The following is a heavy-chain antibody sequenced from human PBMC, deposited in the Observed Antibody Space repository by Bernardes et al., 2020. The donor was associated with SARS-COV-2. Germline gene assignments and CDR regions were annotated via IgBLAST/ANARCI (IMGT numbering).Heavy chain of an antibody. J-gene: IGHJ4*02. D-gene: IGHD6-13*01. CDR3: ARDREAAAGTAYFDY. CDR2: INPNSGGT. Sequence: ASVKVSCKASGYTFTGYYMHWVRQAPGQGLEWMGWINPNSGGTNYAQKFQGWVTMTRDTSISTAYMELSRLRSDDTAVYYRARDREAAAGTAYFDYWGQGTLVTVSS. CDR1: GYTFTGYY. V-gene: IGHV1-2*04.